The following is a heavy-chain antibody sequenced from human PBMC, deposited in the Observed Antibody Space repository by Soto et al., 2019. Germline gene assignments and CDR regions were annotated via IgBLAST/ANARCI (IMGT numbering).Heavy chain of an antibody. CDR2: IIPIFGTA. V-gene: IGHV1-69*06. J-gene: IGHJ4*02. Sequence: AASVKVSCKASGGTFSSYAISWVRQAPGQGLEWMGGIIPIFGTANYARKFQGRVTITADKSTSTAYMELSSLRSDDTAVYYCARGVKGFDYWGQGTLVTVSS. D-gene: IGHD3-16*02. CDR3: ARGVKGFDY. CDR1: GGTFSSYA.